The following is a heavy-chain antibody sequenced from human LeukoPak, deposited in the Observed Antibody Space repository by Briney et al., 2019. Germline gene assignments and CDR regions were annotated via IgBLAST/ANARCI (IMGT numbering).Heavy chain of an antibody. CDR3: AKARGYGYFNFEY. CDR1: GFTFAAYA. CDR2: ISGDGGST. Sequence: GGSLRLSCAASGFTFAAYAIHWVRQAPGKALEWVSIISGDGGSTDYADSVRGRFTISRDNSKNSLYLQMNSLRTEDTALYYCAKARGYGYFNFEYWGQGTLVTVSS. D-gene: IGHD3-16*01. V-gene: IGHV3-43*02. J-gene: IGHJ4*02.